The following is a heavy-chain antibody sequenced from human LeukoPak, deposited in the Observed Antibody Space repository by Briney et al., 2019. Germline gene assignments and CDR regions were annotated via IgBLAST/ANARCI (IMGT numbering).Heavy chain of an antibody. Sequence: SQTLSLTCTVSTGSVSSGTYNWTWIRQPAGKGLEWIGRIDTSGNTNYNPSLKSRVTISVDTSKNQFSLKLSSVTAADTAVYYCARGGYYGSGNDFRFDPWGQGTLVTVSS. CDR3: ARGGYYGSGNDFRFDP. CDR2: IDTSGNT. CDR1: TGSVSSGTYN. V-gene: IGHV4-61*02. J-gene: IGHJ5*02. D-gene: IGHD3-10*01.